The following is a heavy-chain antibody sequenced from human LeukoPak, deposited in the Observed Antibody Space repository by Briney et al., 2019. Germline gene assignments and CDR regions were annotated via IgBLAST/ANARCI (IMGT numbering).Heavy chain of an antibody. CDR1: GGSISSGDYY. Sequence: PSETLSLTCTVSGGSISSGDYYWSWIRQPPGKGLEWIGYIYYSGSTYYNPSLKSRVTISVDTSKNQFPLKLSSVTAADTAVYYCAIGGFGELGSRFDPWGQGTLVTVSS. D-gene: IGHD3-10*01. J-gene: IGHJ5*02. CDR2: IYYSGST. CDR3: AIGGFGELGSRFDP. V-gene: IGHV4-30-4*01.